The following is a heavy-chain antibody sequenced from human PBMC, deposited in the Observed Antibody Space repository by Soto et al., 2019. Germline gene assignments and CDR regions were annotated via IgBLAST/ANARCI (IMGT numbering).Heavy chain of an antibody. CDR2: IYYTGST. CDR3: ARHRRETGTYAQPLDS. J-gene: IGHJ4*02. Sequence: PSETLSLTCSVSGASIRSGGYYWSWLRQSPGKGLEWIGHIYYTGSTFYSPSLKSRLTISVDTSKNQFSLRLTSVTAADAAVYYCARHRRETGTYAQPLDSWGQGILVTVSS. CDR1: GASIRSGGYY. V-gene: IGHV4-39*01. D-gene: IGHD1-1*01.